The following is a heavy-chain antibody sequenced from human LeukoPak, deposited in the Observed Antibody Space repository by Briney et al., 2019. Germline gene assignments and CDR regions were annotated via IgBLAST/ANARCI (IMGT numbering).Heavy chain of an antibody. CDR2: IDPSDSYT. J-gene: IGHJ6*02. V-gene: IGHV5-10-1*01. CDR3: ARHVNYDPTLHGSHYGMDV. CDR1: GYSFTSYW. D-gene: IGHD3-22*01. Sequence: RGESLKISCKGSGYSFTSYWISWVRQMPGKGLEWMGRIDPSDSYTNYSPSFQGHVTIPADKSISTAYLQWSSLKASDTAMYYCARHVNYDPTLHGSHYGMDVWGQGTTVTVSS.